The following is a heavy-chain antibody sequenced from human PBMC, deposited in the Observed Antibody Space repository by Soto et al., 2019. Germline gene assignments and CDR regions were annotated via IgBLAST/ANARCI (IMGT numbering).Heavy chain of an antibody. J-gene: IGHJ4*02. CDR3: AKARRYFDWLMDY. CDR1: GFTFDDYA. CDR2: ISWNSGSI. Sequence: GGSLRLSCAASGFTFDDYAMHWVRQAPGKGLEWVSGISWNSGSIGYADSVKGRFTISRDNAKNSLYLQMNSLRAEDTALYYCAKARRYFDWLMDYWGQGTLVTVSS. D-gene: IGHD3-9*01. V-gene: IGHV3-9*01.